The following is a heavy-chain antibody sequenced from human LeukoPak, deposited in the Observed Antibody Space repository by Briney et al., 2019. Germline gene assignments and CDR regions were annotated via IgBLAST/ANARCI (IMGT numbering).Heavy chain of an antibody. D-gene: IGHD3-3*01. CDR3: ARVSDYDFWSGLPRYYFDY. Sequence: PSETLSLTCTVSGGSISSYYWSWIRQTPRKGLEYIGYIFYSGSTNYNPSLKSRVTISVDTSKNQFSLKLTSVTAADTAVYYCARVSDYDFWSGLPRYYFDYWGQGTLATVSS. CDR2: IFYSGST. CDR1: GGSISSYY. V-gene: IGHV4-59*01. J-gene: IGHJ4*02.